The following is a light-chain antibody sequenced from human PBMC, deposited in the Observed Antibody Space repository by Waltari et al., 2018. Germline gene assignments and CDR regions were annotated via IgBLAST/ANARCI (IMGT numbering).Light chain of an antibody. CDR1: SSNLGNNV. CDR2: RND. J-gene: IGLJ3*02. Sequence: QSVLTQPPSASGTPGQRVTISCSGTSSNLGNNVVNWYQQVPGTAPKLLIYRNDLRPAGVPDRFPASESGTSASRAISGLQSEDEAEYYCASWDDSLNGHWVFGGGTKVTVL. CDR3: ASWDDSLNGHWV. V-gene: IGLV1-44*01.